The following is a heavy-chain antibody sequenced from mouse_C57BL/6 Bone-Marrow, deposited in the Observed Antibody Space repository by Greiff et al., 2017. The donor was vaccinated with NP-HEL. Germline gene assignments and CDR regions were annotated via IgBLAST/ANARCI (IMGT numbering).Heavy chain of an antibody. D-gene: IGHD1-1*01. CDR3: TTGGSSPYAMYY. Sequence: EVQLQQSGAELVRPGASVKLSCTVSGFNIKDDYMHWVKQRPEQGLEWIGWIDPENGDTEYASKFQGKATITADTSSNTAYLQLSSLTSEDTAVDYCTTGGSSPYAMYYWGQGTSVTVSS. CDR1: GFNIKDDY. J-gene: IGHJ4*01. CDR2: IDPENGDT. V-gene: IGHV14-4*01.